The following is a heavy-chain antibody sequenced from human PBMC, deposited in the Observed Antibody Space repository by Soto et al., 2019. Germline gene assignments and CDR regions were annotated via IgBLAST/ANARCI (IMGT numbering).Heavy chain of an antibody. CDR3: GRGHSAPDY. Sequence: EVQLVESEGGLVQPGGSLRLSCTVSGFRISSYWMSWVRQAPGKGLEWVANIMQDGSEKQYVDSVEGRFTISRDNAKNSVYLQMNGLRVEDTAVYYCGRGHSAPDYWGQGTLVTVSA. V-gene: IGHV3-7*01. J-gene: IGHJ4*02. CDR2: IMQDGSEK. CDR1: GFRISSYW.